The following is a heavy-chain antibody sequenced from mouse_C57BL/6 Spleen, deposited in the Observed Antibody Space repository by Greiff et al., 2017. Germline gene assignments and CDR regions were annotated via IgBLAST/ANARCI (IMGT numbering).Heavy chain of an antibody. D-gene: IGHD1-1*01. CDR3: ARYKRDYYGSSYAMDY. CDR2: IRNKANGYTT. CDR1: GFTFTDYY. J-gene: IGHJ4*01. Sequence: EVKLMESGGGLVQPGGSLSLSCAASGFTFTDYYMSWVRQPPGKALEWLGFIRNKANGYTTEYSASVKGRFTISRDNSQSILYLQMNALRAEDSATYYCARYKRDYYGSSYAMDYWGQGTSVTVSS. V-gene: IGHV7-3*01.